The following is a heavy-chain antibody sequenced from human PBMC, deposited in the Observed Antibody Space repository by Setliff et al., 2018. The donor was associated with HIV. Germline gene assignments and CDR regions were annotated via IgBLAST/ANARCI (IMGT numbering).Heavy chain of an antibody. CDR3: ARGRSCSSSSCYLVYYYYYGMDV. J-gene: IGHJ6*02. V-gene: IGHV4-38-2*02. CDR2: IIHTGST. CDR1: GYSISSGYY. D-gene: IGHD2-2*01. Sequence: SETLSLTCPVSGYSISSGYYWSWIRQPPGKGLEWIGEIIHTGSTNYNPSLKSRVTISVDTSKNQFSLRLSSVTAADTAVYYCARGRSCSSSSCYLVYYYYYGMDVWGHGSTVTVSS.